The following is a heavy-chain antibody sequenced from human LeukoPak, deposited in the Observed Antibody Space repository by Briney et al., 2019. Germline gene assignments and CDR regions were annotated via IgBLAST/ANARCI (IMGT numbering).Heavy chain of an antibody. CDR2: IYYSGST. D-gene: IGHD6-19*01. CDR3: ARLSSGWYLNYFDY. J-gene: IGHJ4*02. CDR1: GGSISSYY. V-gene: IGHV4-59*08. Sequence: SETLSLTCTVSGGSISSYYWSWIRQPPGKGLEWIGYIYYSGSTNYNPSLKSRVTISVDKSKNQFSLKLSSVTAADTAVYYCARLSSGWYLNYFDYWGQGTLVTVSS.